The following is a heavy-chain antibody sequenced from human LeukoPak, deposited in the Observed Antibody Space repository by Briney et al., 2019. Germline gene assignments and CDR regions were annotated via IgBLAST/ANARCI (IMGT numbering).Heavy chain of an antibody. CDR3: ARELSPSGNYDC. V-gene: IGHV1-46*01. CDR2: INPSGGST. J-gene: IGHJ4*02. Sequence: ASVKVSCKASGYTFTSYHMHWVRQAPGQGVEWMGIINPSGGSTSYAQKFQGRVTVTRDTSTSTVYMELRSLRSEDTAVYYCARELSPSGNYDCWGQGTLVTVSS. CDR1: GYTFTSYH. D-gene: IGHD1-26*01.